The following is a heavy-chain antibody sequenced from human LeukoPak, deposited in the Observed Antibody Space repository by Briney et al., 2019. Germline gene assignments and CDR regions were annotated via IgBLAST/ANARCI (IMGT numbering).Heavy chain of an antibody. J-gene: IGHJ3*02. Sequence: KTGETPRLSCAASGFTFSSHGMNWVRQPPGKGLEWIGEVYHSGSTDYSPSLKSRVTLSVDKSKNQFSLRLSSVTAADTAVYYCAGAYCGGDCYSGRTFDIWGQGTMVTVSS. CDR3: AGAYCGGDCYSGRTFDI. V-gene: IGHV4-4*02. CDR2: VYHSGST. CDR1: GFTFSSHGM. D-gene: IGHD2-21*02.